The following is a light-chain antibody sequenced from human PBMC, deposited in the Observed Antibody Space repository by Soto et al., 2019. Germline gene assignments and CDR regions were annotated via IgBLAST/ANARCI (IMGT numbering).Light chain of an antibody. CDR1: RSNIGAGYD. CDR2: GDI. Sequence: QSVLTQTPSVSGAPGQRVSISCTGTRSNIGAGYDVHWYQHLPGTAPKLLIFGDINRPSGVPDRFSGSKSGTSASLAITGLQSEDEADYYCQSYDSSLSISVFGGGTKLTVL. CDR3: QSYDSSLSISV. J-gene: IGLJ2*01. V-gene: IGLV1-40*01.